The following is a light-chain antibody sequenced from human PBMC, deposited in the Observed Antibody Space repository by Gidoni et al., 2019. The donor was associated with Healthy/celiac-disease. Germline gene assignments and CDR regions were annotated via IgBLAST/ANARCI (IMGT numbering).Light chain of an antibody. Sequence: EIVMTQSPATLPVSPGERATLSCRASQSVSSNLAWYQQKPGQAPRLLIYGASTRATGIPARFSGSGSGTEFTLTISSLQSEDFAVYYCQQDNNWPPAYTFGQGTKLEIK. CDR1: QSVSSN. CDR2: GAS. V-gene: IGKV3-15*01. CDR3: QQDNNWPPAYT. J-gene: IGKJ2*01.